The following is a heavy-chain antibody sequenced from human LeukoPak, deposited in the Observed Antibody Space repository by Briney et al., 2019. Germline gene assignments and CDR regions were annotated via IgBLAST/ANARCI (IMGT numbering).Heavy chain of an antibody. CDR3: IRDLFDDYSLDY. CDR1: GFTFSSYS. Sequence: PGGSLRLSCAASGFTFSSYSMNWVRQAPGKGLEWVSSINSDSSLMFYAESVKGRFTISRDNARNSLYLQMNSLRAEDTAVYYCIRDLFDDYSLDYRGQGALVTVSS. D-gene: IGHD3-16*01. V-gene: IGHV3-21*01. J-gene: IGHJ4*02. CDR2: INSDSSLM.